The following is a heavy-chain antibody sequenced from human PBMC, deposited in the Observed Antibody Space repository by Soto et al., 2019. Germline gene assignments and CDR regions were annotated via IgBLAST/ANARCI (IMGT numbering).Heavy chain of an antibody. D-gene: IGHD5-18*01. Sequence: EAQLVESGGGLVKPGGSLRLSCAASGFTVTNVWMNWVRQAPGKGLEWVGRIKSTPDGGTTDYAAPVKGRFSISRNDSRNMLFLQMNSLKTEDTAVYYCSHGYAQYFESWGQGTLVTVSS. CDR2: IKSTPDGGTT. CDR1: GFTVTNVW. V-gene: IGHV3-15*07. CDR3: SHGYAQYFES. J-gene: IGHJ4*02.